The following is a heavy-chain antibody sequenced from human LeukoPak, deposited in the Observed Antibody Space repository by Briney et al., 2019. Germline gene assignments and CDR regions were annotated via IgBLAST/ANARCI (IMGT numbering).Heavy chain of an antibody. CDR1: GGTFSSYA. D-gene: IGHD3-10*01. V-gene: IGHV1-69*06. Sequence: GASVKVSCKASGGTFSSYAISWVRQAPGQGLEWMGGIIPIFGTANYAQKFQGRVTITADKSTCTAYMELSSLRSEDTAVYYCATAHYGSGMGDAFDIWGQGTMVTVSS. CDR3: ATAHYGSGMGDAFDI. CDR2: IIPIFGTA. J-gene: IGHJ3*02.